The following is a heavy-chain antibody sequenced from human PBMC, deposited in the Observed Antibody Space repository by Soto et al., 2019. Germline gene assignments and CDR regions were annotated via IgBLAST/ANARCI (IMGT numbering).Heavy chain of an antibody. J-gene: IGHJ4*01. V-gene: IGHV2-5*01. CDR1: GVSLSTGGGS. D-gene: IGHD3-9*01. Sequence: SGPTLLNPTHTLTLTCTFSGVSLSTGGGSVGWIRQPPGKVLDWLTLIYWNDDKRYSPSLKSRLTITKDTSKNQVVLSMTNMDPVDTATYYCVHRDILTAYSEYGGQATMVTV. CDR3: VHRDILTAYSEY. CDR2: IYWNDDK.